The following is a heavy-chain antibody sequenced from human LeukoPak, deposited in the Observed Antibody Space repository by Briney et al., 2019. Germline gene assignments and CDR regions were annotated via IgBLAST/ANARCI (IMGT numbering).Heavy chain of an antibody. CDR2: IYTSGST. Sequence: SETLSLTCAVYGGSFSGYYWSWIRQPAGKGLEWIGRIYTSGSTNYNPSLKSRVTMSVDTSKNQFSLKLSSVTAADTAVYYCARGGDYYDSSGPHDAFDIWGQGTMVTVSS. J-gene: IGHJ3*02. V-gene: IGHV4-59*10. CDR1: GGSFSGYY. D-gene: IGHD3-22*01. CDR3: ARGGDYYDSSGPHDAFDI.